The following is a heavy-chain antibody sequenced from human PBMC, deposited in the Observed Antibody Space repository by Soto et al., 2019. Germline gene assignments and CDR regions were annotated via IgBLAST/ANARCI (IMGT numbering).Heavy chain of an antibody. V-gene: IGHV3-43*01. CDR3: AKERDTAMVTGWSYFDY. Sequence: GGSLRLSCAASGFTFDDYTIHWVRQAPGKGLEWVSLISWDGGSTYYADSVKGRFTISRDNSKNSLYLQMNSLRTEDTALYYCAKERDTAMVTGWSYFDYWGQGTLVTVSS. D-gene: IGHD5-18*01. CDR1: GFTFDDYT. J-gene: IGHJ4*02. CDR2: ISWDGGST.